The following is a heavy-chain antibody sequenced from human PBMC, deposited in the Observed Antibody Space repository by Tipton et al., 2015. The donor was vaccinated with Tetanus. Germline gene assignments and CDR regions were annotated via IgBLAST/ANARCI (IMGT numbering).Heavy chain of an antibody. V-gene: IGHV1-2*06. J-gene: IGHJ6*02. D-gene: IGHD3-10*01. CDR2: INPNSGGT. CDR1: GYTFTGYY. Sequence: QVQLVQSGPEVKKPGASVKVSCKASGYTFTGYYMHWVRQAPGQGLEWMGRINPNSGGTNYAQKFQGRVTMTRDTSISTAYMELSRLRSDDTAVYYCARDPLRITMVRGVIYYGMDVWGQGTTVTVSS. CDR3: ARDPLRITMVRGVIYYGMDV.